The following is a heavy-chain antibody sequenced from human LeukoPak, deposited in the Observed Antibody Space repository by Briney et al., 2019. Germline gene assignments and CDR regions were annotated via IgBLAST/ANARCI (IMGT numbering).Heavy chain of an antibody. J-gene: IGHJ4*02. V-gene: IGHV3-73*01. D-gene: IGHD4-17*01. CDR1: GFTFSGSA. CDR2: FGRKANSYTT. Sequence: GGSLKLSCAPSGFTFSGSAMHWVRQASGKGLEWVGRFGRKANSYTTAYAASVKGRFTISRDDSNNTAYLQMNSLKTEDTAVYYCTAKLDYAAAFDYWGQGTLVTVSS. CDR3: TAKLDYAAAFDY.